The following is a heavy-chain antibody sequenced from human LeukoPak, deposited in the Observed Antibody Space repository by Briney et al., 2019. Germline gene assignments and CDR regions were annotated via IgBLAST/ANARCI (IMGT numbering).Heavy chain of an antibody. CDR3: ARGRAWELPDYFQL. CDR2: IYYSGST. V-gene: IGHV4-59*08. J-gene: IGHJ1*01. D-gene: IGHD1-26*01. Sequence: PSETLSLTCTVSGGSISSYYWSWIRQPPGKGLEWIGYIYYSGSTKYNPSLKSRVTISLDMPNNQISLILTSVTAADTAVYYCARGRAWELPDYFQLWGQGTLVTVSS. CDR1: GGSISSYY.